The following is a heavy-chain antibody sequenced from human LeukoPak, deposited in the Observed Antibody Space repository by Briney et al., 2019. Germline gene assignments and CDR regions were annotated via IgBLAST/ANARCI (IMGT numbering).Heavy chain of an antibody. Sequence: SQTLSLTCTVSGGSISSGGYYWSWIQQPPGKGLEWIGYIYHSGSIYYNPSLKSRVTISVDRSKNQFFLKLSSVTAADTAVYYCTRVIGVFADSSGYWSGYFDPWGQGTLVTVSS. CDR2: IYHSGSI. V-gene: IGHV4-30-2*01. D-gene: IGHD3-22*01. CDR3: TRVIGVFADSSGYWSGYFDP. CDR1: GGSISSGGYY. J-gene: IGHJ5*02.